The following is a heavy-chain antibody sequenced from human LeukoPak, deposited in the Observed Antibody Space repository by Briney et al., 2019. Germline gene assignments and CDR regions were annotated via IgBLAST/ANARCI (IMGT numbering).Heavy chain of an antibody. CDR1: GDSVSSNSAA. J-gene: IGHJ1*01. D-gene: IGHD6-13*01. CDR3: ARGYGSSWYGYFQH. Sequence: PSQTLSLTCAISGDSVSSNSAAWNWIRQSPSRGLEWLGRTYYRSKWYNDYAGSVKSRITINPDTSKNQFSLQLNSVTPEDTAVYYCARGYGSSWYGYFQHWGQGTLVTVSS. V-gene: IGHV6-1*01. CDR2: TYYRSKWYN.